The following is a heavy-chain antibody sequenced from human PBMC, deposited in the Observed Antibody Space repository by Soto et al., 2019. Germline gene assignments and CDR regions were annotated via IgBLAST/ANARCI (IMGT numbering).Heavy chain of an antibody. CDR2: IIPIFGTA. V-gene: IGHV1-69*13. CDR3: ARDYSGYGVDFDD. CDR1: GGTFSSYA. Sequence: SVKVSCKASGGTFSSYAISWVRQAPGQGLEWMGGIIPIFGTANYAQKFQGRVTITADESTSTAYMELRSLRSDDTAVYYCARDYSGYGVDFDDWGQGTLVTVSS. J-gene: IGHJ4*02. D-gene: IGHD5-12*01.